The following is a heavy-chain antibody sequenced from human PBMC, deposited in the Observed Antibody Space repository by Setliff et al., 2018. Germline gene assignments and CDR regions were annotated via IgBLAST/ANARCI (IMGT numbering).Heavy chain of an antibody. CDR3: ARLGGGYYYYYMDV. V-gene: IGHV4-61*01. CDR2: VYYSGTA. CDR1: GGSVGNSYYY. J-gene: IGHJ6*03. D-gene: IGHD3-16*01. Sequence: SETLSLTCTVSGGSVGNSYYYWTWIRQPPGKGLEWIGYVYYSGTANYNPSLKSRVTISVDTSKNQFSLKLSSVTAADTAVYYCARLGGGYYYYYMDVWGKGTTVTVSS.